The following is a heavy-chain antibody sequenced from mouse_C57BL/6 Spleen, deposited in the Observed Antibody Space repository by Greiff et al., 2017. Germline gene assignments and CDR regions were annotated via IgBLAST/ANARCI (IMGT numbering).Heavy chain of an antibody. D-gene: IGHD1-1*01. J-gene: IGHJ2*01. V-gene: IGHV3-6*01. CDR2: ISYDGSN. CDR1: GYSITSGYY. Sequence: EVKLQESGPGLVKPSQSLSLTCSVTGYSITSGYYWNWIRQFPGNKLEWMGYISYDGSNNYNPSLKNRISITRDTSKNQFFLKLNSVTTEDTATYYCARGYYGSSYFYWGQGTTLTVSS. CDR3: ARGYYGSSYFY.